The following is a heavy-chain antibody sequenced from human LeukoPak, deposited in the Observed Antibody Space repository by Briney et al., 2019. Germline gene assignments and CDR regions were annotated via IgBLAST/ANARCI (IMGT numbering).Heavy chain of an antibody. CDR1: GFIFSSYS. J-gene: IGHJ4*02. D-gene: IGHD3-9*01. V-gene: IGHV3-23*01. CDR3: AKEHSTGYYYFDY. CDR2: ITGSGDST. Sequence: PGGSLRLSCAASGFIFSSYSMSWVRQAPGKGLEWVSVITGSGDSTYYAGSVKGRFTISRDNSKNTLFLQMDSLRAEDTAVYYCAKEHSTGYYYFDYWGQGTLVTVSS.